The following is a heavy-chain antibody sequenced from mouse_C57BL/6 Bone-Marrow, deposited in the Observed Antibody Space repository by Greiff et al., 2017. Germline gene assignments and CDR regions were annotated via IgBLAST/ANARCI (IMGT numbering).Heavy chain of an antibody. J-gene: IGHJ2*01. CDR3: TREGYYGNYVRFDY. V-gene: IGHV5-9-1*02. D-gene: IGHD2-1*01. CDR2: ISSGGDYI. CDR1: GFTFSSYA. Sequence: DVMLVESGEGLVKPGGSLKLSCAASGFTFSSYAMSWVRQTPEKRLEWVAYISSGGDYIYYADTVKGRFTISRDNARNTLYLQMSSLKSEDTAMYYCTREGYYGNYVRFDYWGQGTTLTVSS.